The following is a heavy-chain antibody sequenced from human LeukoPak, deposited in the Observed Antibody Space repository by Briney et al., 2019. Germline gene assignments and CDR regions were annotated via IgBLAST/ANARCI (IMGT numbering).Heavy chain of an antibody. Sequence: SGGSLRLSCAASGFTFSDYYMSWIRQAPGKGLEWGSYISSSGSTIYYADSVKGRFTISRDNAKNSLYLQMNSLRAEDTAVYYCARGPTLTTDAFDIWGQGTMVTVSS. J-gene: IGHJ3*02. CDR2: ISSSGSTI. CDR3: ARGPTLTTDAFDI. D-gene: IGHD1-1*01. CDR1: GFTFSDYY. V-gene: IGHV3-11*01.